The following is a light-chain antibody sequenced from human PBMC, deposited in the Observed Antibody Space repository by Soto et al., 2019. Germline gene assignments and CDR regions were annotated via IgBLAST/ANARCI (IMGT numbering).Light chain of an antibody. CDR2: DND. CDR3: GTWDASLDGWV. Sequence: QAVLTQPPSVSAAPGQKVAISCSGDTSNIGHNYVSWYHQVPGTAPKLLIYDNDKRPSGIPDRFSASKSGTSATLDITGLQAGDEADYFCGTWDASLDGWVFGGGTKVTVL. J-gene: IGLJ3*02. CDR1: TSNIGHNY. V-gene: IGLV1-51*01.